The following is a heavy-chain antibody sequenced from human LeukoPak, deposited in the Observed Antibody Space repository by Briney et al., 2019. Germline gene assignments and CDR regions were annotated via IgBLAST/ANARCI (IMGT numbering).Heavy chain of an antibody. J-gene: IGHJ4*02. CDR3: ARDGQDIVVVPAANESYYFDY. Sequence: GGSLRLSCAASGFTFSSYSMNWVRQAPGKGLEWVSSISSSSYIYYADSVKGRFTISRDNAKNSLYLQMNSLRAEDTAVYYCARDGQDIVVVPAANESYYFDYWGQGTLVTVSS. V-gene: IGHV3-21*01. D-gene: IGHD2-2*01. CDR1: GFTFSSYS. CDR2: ISSSSYI.